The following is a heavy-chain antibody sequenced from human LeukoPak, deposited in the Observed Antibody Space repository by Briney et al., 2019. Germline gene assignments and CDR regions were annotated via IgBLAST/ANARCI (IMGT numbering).Heavy chain of an antibody. CDR1: GFTVSSNY. J-gene: IGHJ4*02. CDR3: ARDPYTSGSDY. D-gene: IGHD6-19*01. CDR2: ISNGGNSGYTI. V-gene: IGHV3-11*01. Sequence: PGGSLRLSCAASGFTVSSNYMSWIRQAPGKGLEWVSYISNGGNSGYTIYYADSVKGRFTISRDNAKNSLYLQMNSLRAEDTAVYYCARDPYTSGSDYWGQGTLVTVSS.